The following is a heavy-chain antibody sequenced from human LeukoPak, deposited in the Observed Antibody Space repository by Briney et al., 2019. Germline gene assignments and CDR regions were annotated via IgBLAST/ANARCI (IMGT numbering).Heavy chain of an antibody. CDR2: IYHSGCT. CDR1: VGSISSTNW. J-gene: IGHJ5*02. V-gene: IGHV4-4*02. CDR3: ARGYSSSWYWNWFDP. Sequence: PSGTLSLTCAVSVGSISSTNWWSLVRQPPGKGLEWIGEIYHSGCTNYNPSLKSRVTISVDKSKNQFSLKLSSVTAADTAVYYCARGYSSSWYWNWFDPWGQGTLVTVSS. D-gene: IGHD6-13*01.